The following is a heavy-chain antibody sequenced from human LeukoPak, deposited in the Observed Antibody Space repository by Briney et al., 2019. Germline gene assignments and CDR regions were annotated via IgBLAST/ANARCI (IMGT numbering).Heavy chain of an antibody. J-gene: IGHJ6*02. D-gene: IGHD2-15*01. Sequence: GGSLRLSCAASGFTSSNYAMSWVRQAPGKGLEWVSSISASGGTTFYADSVKGRFSISRNNSRNTLFLQMNTLRAEDTAVYYCANPLGYCSAGTCYALDVWGQGTTVTVSS. V-gene: IGHV3-23*01. CDR1: GFTSSNYA. CDR3: ANPLGYCSAGTCYALDV. CDR2: ISASGGTT.